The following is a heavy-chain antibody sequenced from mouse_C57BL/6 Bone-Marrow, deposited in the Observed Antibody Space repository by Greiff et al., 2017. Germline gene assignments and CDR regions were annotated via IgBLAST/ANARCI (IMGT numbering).Heavy chain of an antibody. Sequence: VQLQQPGAELVKPGASVKLSCKASGYTFTSYWMHWVKQRPGQGLEWIGMIHPNSGSTNYNEKFKSKATLTVDKSSSTAYMQLSSLTSEDSAVYYCEREHITTVVATENWYFDVWGTGTTVTVSS. CDR2: IHPNSGST. V-gene: IGHV1-64*01. J-gene: IGHJ1*03. CDR1: GYTFTSYW. CDR3: EREHITTVVATENWYFDV. D-gene: IGHD1-1*01.